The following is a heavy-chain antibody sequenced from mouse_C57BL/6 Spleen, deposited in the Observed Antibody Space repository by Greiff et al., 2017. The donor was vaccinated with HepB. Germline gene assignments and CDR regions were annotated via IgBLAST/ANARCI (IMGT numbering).Heavy chain of an antibody. Sequence: EVHLVESGGGLVKPGGSLKLSCAASGFTFSSYAMSWVRQTPEKRLEWVATISDGGSYTYYPDNVKGRFTISRDNAKNNLYLQMSHLKSEDTAMYYCAREGDGNYLFAYWGQGTLVTVSA. D-gene: IGHD2-1*01. CDR2: ISDGGSYT. V-gene: IGHV5-4*01. J-gene: IGHJ3*01. CDR3: AREGDGNYLFAY. CDR1: GFTFSSYA.